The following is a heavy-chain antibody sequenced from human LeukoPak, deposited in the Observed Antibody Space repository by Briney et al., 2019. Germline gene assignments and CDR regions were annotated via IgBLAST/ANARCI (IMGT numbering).Heavy chain of an antibody. V-gene: IGHV3-48*03. CDR3: ARGTSFDC. CDR2: ISPSCSAM. J-gene: IGHJ4*02. Sequence: PGGSLRLSCAAAGFPFSSYDMSWVRQAPGKGLEWISYISPSCSAMYYVDSVKGRFTISRDNVKNSMSLQMNSLRVEDTAVYYCARGTSFDCWGQGTLVTVSS. CDR1: GFPFSSYD.